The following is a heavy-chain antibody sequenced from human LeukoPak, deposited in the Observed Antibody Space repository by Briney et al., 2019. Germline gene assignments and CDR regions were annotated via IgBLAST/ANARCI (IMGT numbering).Heavy chain of an antibody. CDR3: AGLRKAVAVYNWFDP. J-gene: IGHJ5*02. D-gene: IGHD6-19*01. CDR2: ISSSSSYI. V-gene: IGHV3-21*01. CDR1: GFTFSSYS. Sequence: PGGSLRLSCAASGFTFSSYSMNWVRQAPGKGLEWVSSISSSSSYIYYADSVKGRFTSSRDNAKNSLYLQMNSLRAEDTAVYYCAGLRKAVAVYNWFDPWGQGTLVTVSS.